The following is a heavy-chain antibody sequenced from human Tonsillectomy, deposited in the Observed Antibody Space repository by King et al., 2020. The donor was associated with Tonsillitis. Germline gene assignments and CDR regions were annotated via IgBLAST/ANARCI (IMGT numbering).Heavy chain of an antibody. CDR2: IYYSGCT. CDR1: CGSISSYY. CDR3: ARLRHYYDSSGYPYYFDY. D-gene: IGHD3-22*01. Sequence: VQLQESGPGLVKPSETLSLTCPVSCGSISSYYWSWIRQPPGKGLELIGYIYYSGCTNANPSLKSRVTISVDTSKNQFSLKLSPVTASDTAVYYCARLRHYYDSSGYPYYFDYWGQGTLVTVSS. V-gene: IGHV4-59*01. J-gene: IGHJ4*02.